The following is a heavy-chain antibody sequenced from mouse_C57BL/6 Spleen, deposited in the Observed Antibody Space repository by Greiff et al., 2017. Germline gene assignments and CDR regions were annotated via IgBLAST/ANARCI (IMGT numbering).Heavy chain of an antibody. D-gene: IGHD1-1*01. CDR3: DLLLRPGYFDV. CDR1: GYAFSSSW. J-gene: IGHJ1*03. Sequence: QVQLKQPGPELVKPGASVKISCKASGYAFSSSWMNWVKQRPGKGLEWIGRIYPGDGDTNYNGKFKGKATLTADKSSSTAYMQLSSLTSEDSAVYFCDLLLRPGYFDVWGTGTTVTVSS. V-gene: IGHV1-82*01. CDR2: IYPGDGDT.